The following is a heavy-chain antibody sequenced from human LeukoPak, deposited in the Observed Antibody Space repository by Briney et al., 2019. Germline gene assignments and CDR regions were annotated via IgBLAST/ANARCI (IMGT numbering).Heavy chain of an antibody. D-gene: IGHD4-17*01. CDR2: IHYSGNT. CDR1: GGSIAGYY. V-gene: IGHV4-59*08. J-gene: IGHJ4*02. CDR3: ARHDADYGDHRGFDY. Sequence: SETLSLTCTVSGGSIAGYYWSWIRQPPGKGLEWIGYIHYSGNTDYNPSLKSRVTISVDTSKNRFSLKLSSVTAADTAVYYCARHDADYGDHRGFDYWGQGTLVTVSS.